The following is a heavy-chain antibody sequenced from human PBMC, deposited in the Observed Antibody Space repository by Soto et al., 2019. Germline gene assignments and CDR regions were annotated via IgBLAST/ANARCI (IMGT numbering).Heavy chain of an antibody. D-gene: IGHD3-3*01. CDR1: GGSISSGGYY. CDR3: ARETITIFGVVTIDY. V-gene: IGHV4-31*03. Sequence: PSETLSLTCTVSGGSISSGGYYWSWIRQHPGKGLEWIGYIYYSGSTYYNPSLKSRVTISVDTSKNQFSLKLSSVTAADTAVYYCARETITIFGVVTIDYWGQGTLVTVSS. J-gene: IGHJ4*02. CDR2: IYYSGST.